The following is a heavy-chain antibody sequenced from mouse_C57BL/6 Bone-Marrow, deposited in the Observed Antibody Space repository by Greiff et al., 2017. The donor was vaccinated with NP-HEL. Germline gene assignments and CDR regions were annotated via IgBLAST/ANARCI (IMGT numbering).Heavy chain of an antibody. V-gene: IGHV1-15*01. J-gene: IGHJ2*01. CDR2: IDPETGGT. CDR1: GYTFTAYA. CDR3: KRKGYYDSNFPDD. Sequence: QVQLKQSGAELVRPGASVTLSCKASGYTFTAYAMHWVKQTPVHGLEWIGAIDPETGGTAYNQKFKGKAILTADKSSSTAYMELRSRTSEDSAVYYGKRKGYYDSNFPDDWGQGTTLTVSS. D-gene: IGHD2-5*01.